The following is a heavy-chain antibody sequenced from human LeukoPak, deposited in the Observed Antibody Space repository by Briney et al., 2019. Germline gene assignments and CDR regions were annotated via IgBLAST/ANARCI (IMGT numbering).Heavy chain of an antibody. CDR3: AKENPTTMIVVAKELENDAFDI. Sequence: GGSLRLSCAASGFTFSSYAMSWVRQAPGKGLEWVSAISGSGGSTYYADSVKGRFTISRDNSKNTLYLQMNSLRAEDTAVYYCAKENPTTMIVVAKELENDAFDIWGQGTMVTVSS. D-gene: IGHD3-22*01. CDR2: ISGSGGST. J-gene: IGHJ3*02. V-gene: IGHV3-23*01. CDR1: GFTFSSYA.